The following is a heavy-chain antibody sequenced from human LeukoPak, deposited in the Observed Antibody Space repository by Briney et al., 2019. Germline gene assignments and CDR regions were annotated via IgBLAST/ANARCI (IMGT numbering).Heavy chain of an antibody. CDR2: INSKSDTI. Sequence: PGGSLRLSCAASGFTFSRYSVNWVRQAPGKGLEWVAYINSKSDTIYYADSVKGRFTISRDNAKSSLYLQINSLRAEDTAVYYCAKGGGGVVPAAMANWGQGTLVTVSS. CDR3: AKGGGGVVPAAMAN. J-gene: IGHJ4*02. D-gene: IGHD2-2*01. V-gene: IGHV3-48*04. CDR1: GFTFSRYS.